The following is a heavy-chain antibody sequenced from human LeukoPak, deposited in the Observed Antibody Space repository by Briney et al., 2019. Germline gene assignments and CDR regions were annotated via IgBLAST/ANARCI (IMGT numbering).Heavy chain of an antibody. CDR3: ARASVAGVPNPCDL. D-gene: IGHD6-19*01. V-gene: IGHV4-59*11. CDR2: IYYSGST. CDR1: GGSMSTHY. Sequence: PSETLSLTCTVSGGSMSTHYWSWIRQSPGKGLEWIGYIYYSGSTNYNPSFESRVIISIDTSKKQFSLRLSAVTAADTAVYFCARASVAGVPNPCDLWGQGALVTVSS. J-gene: IGHJ5*02.